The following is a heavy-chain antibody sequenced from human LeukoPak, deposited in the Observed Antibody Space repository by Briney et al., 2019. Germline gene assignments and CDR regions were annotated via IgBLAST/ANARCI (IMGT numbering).Heavy chain of an antibody. V-gene: IGHV4-59*01. CDR1: GGSISSYY. CDR3: ARSLFYGDYGYYFDY. J-gene: IGHJ4*02. Sequence: SETLSLTCTVSGGSISSYYWSWIRQPPGKGLEWIGYIYYSGSTNYNPSLKSRVTISVDTSNNQFSLKLSSVTAADTAVYYCARSLFYGDYGYYFDYWGQGTLVTVSS. D-gene: IGHD4-17*01. CDR2: IYYSGST.